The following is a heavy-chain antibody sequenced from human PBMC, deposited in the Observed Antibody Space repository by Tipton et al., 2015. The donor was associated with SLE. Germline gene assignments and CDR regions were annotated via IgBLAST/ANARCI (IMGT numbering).Heavy chain of an antibody. CDR1: GFTFSSYG. D-gene: IGHD4-17*01. J-gene: IGHJ5*02. CDR2: IKQDGSEK. V-gene: IGHV3-7*01. CDR3: ARVRGATVTTFNGTRFDP. Sequence: SLRLSCVVSGFTFSSYGMNWVRQAPGKGLEWVANIKQDGSEKYYVDSVKGRFTISRDNAKNSLYLQMNSLRAEDTAVYYCARVRGATVTTFNGTRFDPWGQGTLVTVSS.